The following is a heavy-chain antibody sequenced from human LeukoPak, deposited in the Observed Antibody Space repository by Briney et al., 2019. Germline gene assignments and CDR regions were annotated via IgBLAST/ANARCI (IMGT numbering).Heavy chain of an antibody. V-gene: IGHV1-69*13. CDR3: ARDLAGDQRDY. Sequence: ASVKVSCKASGYTFSTYFMHWLRQAPGQGLEWMGGIIPIFGTANYAQKSQGRVTITADESTSTAYMELSSLRSEDTAVYYCARDLAGDQRDYWGQGTLVTVSS. CDR1: GYTFSTYF. J-gene: IGHJ4*02. CDR2: IIPIFGTA. D-gene: IGHD3-10*01.